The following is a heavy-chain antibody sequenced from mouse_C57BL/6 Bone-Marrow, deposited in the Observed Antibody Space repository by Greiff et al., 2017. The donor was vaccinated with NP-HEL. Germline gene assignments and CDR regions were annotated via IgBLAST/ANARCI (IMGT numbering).Heavy chain of an antibody. D-gene: IGHD2-5*01. CDR1: GYSITSGYY. CDR2: ISYDGSN. V-gene: IGHV3-6*01. J-gene: IGHJ1*03. CDR3: ARAYYSNPWYFDV. Sequence: DVQLQESGPGLVKPSQSLSLTCSVTGYSITSGYYWNWIRQFPGNKLEWMGYISYDGSNNYNPSLKNRISITRDTSKNQCFLKLNSVSTEDTATYYCARAYYSNPWYFDVWGTGTTVTVSS.